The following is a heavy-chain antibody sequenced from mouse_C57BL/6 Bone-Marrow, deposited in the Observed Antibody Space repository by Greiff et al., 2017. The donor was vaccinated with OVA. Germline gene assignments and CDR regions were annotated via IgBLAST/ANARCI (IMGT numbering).Heavy chain of an antibody. CDR3: ARGGYYGSRQGFAY. J-gene: IGHJ3*01. Sequence: EVHLVESGPGLVKPSQSLSLTCSVTGYSITSGYYWNWIRQFPGNKLEWMGYISYDGSNNYNPSLKNRISITRDTSKNQFFLKLNSVTTEDTATYYCARGGYYGSRQGFAYWGQGTLVTVSA. V-gene: IGHV3-6*01. CDR1: GYSITSGYY. D-gene: IGHD1-1*01. CDR2: ISYDGSN.